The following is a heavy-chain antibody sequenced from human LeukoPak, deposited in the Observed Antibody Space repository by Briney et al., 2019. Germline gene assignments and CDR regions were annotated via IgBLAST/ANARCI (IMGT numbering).Heavy chain of an antibody. J-gene: IGHJ4*02. CDR1: GFTFSNYG. D-gene: IGHD6-19*01. CDR3: ARSPEYSSGFDY. Sequence: GGSLRLSCATSGFTFSNYGMHWVRQAPGKGLEWVAVIWYDGSNKYYADSVKGRFTISRDNSKNTLYLQMNSLRAEDTAVYYCARSPEYSSGFDYWGQGTLVTVSS. V-gene: IGHV3-33*01. CDR2: IWYDGSNK.